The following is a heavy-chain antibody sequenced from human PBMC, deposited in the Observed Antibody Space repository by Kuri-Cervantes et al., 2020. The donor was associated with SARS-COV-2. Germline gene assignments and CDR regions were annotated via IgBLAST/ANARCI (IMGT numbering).Heavy chain of an antibody. V-gene: IGHV3-7*01. D-gene: IGHD2-15*01. CDR2: IKQDGSEK. CDR3: ARDRVVEAFDI. Sequence: GESLKISCAASGFTFSSYWMSWVRQAPGKGLEWVANIKQDGSEKYYVDSVKGRFTISRDNAKNSLYLQMNSLRAEDTAVYYCARDRVVEAFDIWGQGTMVTVSS. CDR1: GFTFSSYW. J-gene: IGHJ3*02.